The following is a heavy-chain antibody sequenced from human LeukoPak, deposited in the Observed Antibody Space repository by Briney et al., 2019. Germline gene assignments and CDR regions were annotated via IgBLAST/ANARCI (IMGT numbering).Heavy chain of an antibody. Sequence: SETLSLTCTVSGGSISPYYWSWIRQPPGKGLEWIGFIYYSGSTNYNSSLKSRVTISVDTSNNQYFLNLTSVTAMDTAMYYCARGGSGGTYWGQGILVTVSS. CDR1: GGSISPYY. CDR3: ARGGSGGTY. CDR2: IYYSGST. V-gene: IGHV4-59*12. D-gene: IGHD1-14*01. J-gene: IGHJ4*02.